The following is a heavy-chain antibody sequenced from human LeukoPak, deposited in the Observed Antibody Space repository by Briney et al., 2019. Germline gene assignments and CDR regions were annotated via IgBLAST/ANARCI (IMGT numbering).Heavy chain of an antibody. CDR1: GFTFSNYA. CDR2: IGGSGGNT. Sequence: PGGSLRLSCAASGFTFSNYAMTWVRQAPGKGLEWVSTIGGSGGNTYYADSVKGRFTISRDNSKDTLYLQMNSLRAEDTALYYCAKGGVYDSSGYTPWGQGTLVTVSS. CDR3: AKGGVYDSSGYTP. V-gene: IGHV3-23*01. D-gene: IGHD3-22*01. J-gene: IGHJ4*02.